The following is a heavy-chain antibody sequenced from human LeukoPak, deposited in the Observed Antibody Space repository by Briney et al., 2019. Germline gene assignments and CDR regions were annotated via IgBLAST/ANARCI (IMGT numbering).Heavy chain of an antibody. Sequence: GASVTVSCKASGGTFSSYAISWVRQAPGQGLEWMGGIIPIFGTANYAQKFQGRVTITADESTSTAYMELSSLRSEDTAVYYCARAPFIVGATVFGDYCYYYGMDVWGQGATVTVS. D-gene: IGHD1-26*01. J-gene: IGHJ6*02. V-gene: IGHV1-69*13. CDR3: ARAPFIVGATVFGDYCYYYGMDV. CDR2: IIPIFGTA. CDR1: GGTFSSYA.